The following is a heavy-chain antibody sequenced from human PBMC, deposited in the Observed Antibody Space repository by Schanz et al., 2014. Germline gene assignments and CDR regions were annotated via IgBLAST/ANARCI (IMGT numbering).Heavy chain of an antibody. CDR3: ARGNTIFGVVILGWLDP. Sequence: QVQLVQSGAEVKKPGSSVTVSCKASGDTLSSYGISWVRQAPGQGLEWMGRIIPNLSSANYAQKFQGRVTITADKSTSTVYMELSSLRSEDTAIYYCARGNTIFGVVILGWLDPWGQGTLVTVSS. V-gene: IGHV1-69*04. CDR2: IIPNLSSA. CDR1: GDTLSSYG. D-gene: IGHD3-3*01. J-gene: IGHJ5*02.